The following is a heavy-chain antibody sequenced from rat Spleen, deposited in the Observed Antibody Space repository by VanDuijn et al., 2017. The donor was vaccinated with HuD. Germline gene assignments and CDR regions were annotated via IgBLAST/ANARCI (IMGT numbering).Heavy chain of an antibody. CDR1: GYTFTSYD. Sequence: QVQLQQSGAELTKPGSSVMISCKASGYTFTSYDISWIKQRTGQALEWIGAINPGSGGTGYNEKFKGKATLTVDKSSSTAFMQLTSLTPEDTAVYYCARSPTEGTLAAYYFDYWGQGVMVTVSS. J-gene: IGHJ2*01. CDR2: INPGSGGT. CDR3: ARSPTEGTLAAYYFDY. V-gene: IGHV1-60*01. D-gene: IGHD1-11*01.